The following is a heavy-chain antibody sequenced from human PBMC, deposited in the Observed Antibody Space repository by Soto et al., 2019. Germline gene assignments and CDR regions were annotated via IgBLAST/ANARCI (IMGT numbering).Heavy chain of an antibody. D-gene: IGHD6-19*01. CDR1: GFTFSSYA. CDR2: ISYDGSNK. V-gene: IGHV3-30-3*01. J-gene: IGHJ4*02. Sequence: QVQLVESGGGVVQPGRSLRLSCAASGFTFSSYAMHWVRQAPGKGLEWVAVISYDGSNKYYADSVKGRFTISRDNSKNTLYLQMNSLRAEDTAVYYCARDPIGAVAGTHFDYWGQGTLVTVSS. CDR3: ARDPIGAVAGTHFDY.